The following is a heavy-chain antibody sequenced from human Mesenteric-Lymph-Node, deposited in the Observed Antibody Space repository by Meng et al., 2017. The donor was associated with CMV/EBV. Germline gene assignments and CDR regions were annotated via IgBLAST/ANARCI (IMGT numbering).Heavy chain of an antibody. CDR3: ARRGNYDSDYSEY. V-gene: IGHV4-39*01. Sequence: RLQGSGPGLVKPSETLSPSCIVSGASISNSTYYWTWIRQPPGQGLEWIGSVHHSGTTYYNPSLKGRLTISVDTSANLFSLRLTTVTAADTATYYCARRGNYDSDYSEYWGQGTLVTVSS. J-gene: IGHJ4*02. CDR1: GASISNSTYY. D-gene: IGHD3-22*01. CDR2: VHHSGTT.